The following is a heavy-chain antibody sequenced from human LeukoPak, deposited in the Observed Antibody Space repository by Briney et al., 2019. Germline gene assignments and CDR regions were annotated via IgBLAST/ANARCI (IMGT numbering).Heavy chain of an antibody. V-gene: IGHV3-23*01. CDR2: ISSSYST. J-gene: IGHJ4*02. CDR1: GFTFSNYG. Sequence: GGTLRLSCAASGFTFSNYGMSWVRQAPGKGLEWVSAISSSYSTYYADSVKGRFTISRDNSKNTLYLQMNSLRAEDTAVYYCAKGGSYRSQPYFDYWGQGTPVTVSS. CDR3: AKGGSYRSQPYFDY. D-gene: IGHD3-16*02.